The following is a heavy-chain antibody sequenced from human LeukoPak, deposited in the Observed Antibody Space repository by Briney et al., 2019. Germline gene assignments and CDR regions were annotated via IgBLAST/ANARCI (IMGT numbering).Heavy chain of an antibody. CDR3: ARPYCNGGSCHDYFDY. D-gene: IGHD2-15*01. Sequence: ASVKVSCKASGYTFTGYYMHWVRQAPGPGLEWMGLMNTYSGGTNYAQKFQGRVTMTRDTSISTAYMELRRLSSDDTAIYYCARPYCNGGSCHDYFDYWGQGTLVSVSS. CDR2: MNTYSGGT. V-gene: IGHV1-2*02. CDR1: GYTFTGYY. J-gene: IGHJ4*02.